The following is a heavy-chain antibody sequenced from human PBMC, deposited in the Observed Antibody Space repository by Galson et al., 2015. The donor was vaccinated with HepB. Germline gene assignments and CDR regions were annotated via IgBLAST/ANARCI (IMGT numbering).Heavy chain of an antibody. D-gene: IGHD6-13*01. CDR3: ARVLSQLEGYYYYYYGMDV. V-gene: IGHV3-30*04. Sequence: SLRLSCAASGFTFGSYAMHWVRQAPGKGLEWVAVISYDGSNKYYADSVKGRFTISRDNSKNTLYLQMNSLRAEDTAVYYCARVLSQLEGYYYYYYGMDVWGQGTTVNVSS. CDR2: ISYDGSNK. J-gene: IGHJ6*02. CDR1: GFTFGSYA.